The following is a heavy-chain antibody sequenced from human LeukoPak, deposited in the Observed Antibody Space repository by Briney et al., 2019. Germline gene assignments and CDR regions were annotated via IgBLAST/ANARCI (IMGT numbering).Heavy chain of an antibody. Sequence: PSETLSLTCTVSGGSISSGGYYWSWIRQPPGKGLEWIGYIYHSGSTHYNPSLKSRVTISVDRSKNQFSLKLSSVTAADTAVYYCAREPSPLYSSSWYPNPIWDYWGQGTLVTVSS. CDR3: AREPSPLYSSSWYPNPIWDY. CDR1: GGSISSGGYY. D-gene: IGHD6-13*01. J-gene: IGHJ4*02. V-gene: IGHV4-30-2*01. CDR2: IYHSGST.